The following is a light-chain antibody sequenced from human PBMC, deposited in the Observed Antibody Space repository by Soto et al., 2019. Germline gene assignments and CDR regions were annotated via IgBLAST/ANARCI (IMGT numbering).Light chain of an antibody. J-gene: IGKJ5*01. CDR1: QSVGSL. Sequence: EVQMTQSPATPSLSPGERGTLPCRASQSVGSLLAWYQQKPGQAPRLLIYRASTRATGISGRFSGSGSGTEFTLTITSLQSEDFAVYYCQQYNDWPITFGQGTRLEIK. CDR3: QQYNDWPIT. CDR2: RAS. V-gene: IGKV3-15*01.